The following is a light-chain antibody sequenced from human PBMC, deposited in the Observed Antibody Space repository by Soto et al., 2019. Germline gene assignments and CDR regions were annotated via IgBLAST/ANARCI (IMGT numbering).Light chain of an antibody. V-gene: IGKV1-9*01. Sequence: DIQLTQSPSFLSASVGDRVTITCRASQGISSYLAWYHQKPGKAPKLLIYDASTLQSGVPPRFSGSGSGTDLTLAISSLQPEDSATYYCLQDINYPWTFGQGTKVDIK. J-gene: IGKJ1*01. CDR1: QGISSY. CDR3: LQDINYPWT. CDR2: DAS.